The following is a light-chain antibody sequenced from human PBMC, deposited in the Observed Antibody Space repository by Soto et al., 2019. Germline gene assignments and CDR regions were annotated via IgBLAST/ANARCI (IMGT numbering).Light chain of an antibody. CDR3: CSYAGSSTYV. CDR2: EVS. CDR1: SIYVGSYNL. V-gene: IGLV2-23*02. J-gene: IGLJ1*01. Sequence: QAARNQPAPAFASPDEQFTISCTGTSIYVGSYNLVSWYQQHPGKAPKVMIYEVSKRPSGVPNRFSGSKSGNTASLTISGLQAEDEADYYCCSYAGSSTYVCGTGTKVTVL.